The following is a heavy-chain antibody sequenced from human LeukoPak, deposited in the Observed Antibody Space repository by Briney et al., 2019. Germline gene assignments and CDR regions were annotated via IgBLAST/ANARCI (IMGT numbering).Heavy chain of an antibody. Sequence: PGGSLRLSCAASGFTFSDYYMSWLRQAPGKGLEWVSYIISSGSTIYYADSVKGRFTISRDNAKNSLYLQMNSLRAEDTAVYYCASISRAITPSDAGFSFDPWGQGTLVTVSS. CDR1: GFTFSDYY. V-gene: IGHV3-11*04. CDR2: IISSGSTI. J-gene: IGHJ5*02. CDR3: ASISRAITPSDAGFSFDP. D-gene: IGHD5-12*01.